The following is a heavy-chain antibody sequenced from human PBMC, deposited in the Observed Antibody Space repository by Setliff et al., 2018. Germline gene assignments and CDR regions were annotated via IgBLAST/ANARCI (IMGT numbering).Heavy chain of an antibody. V-gene: IGHV4-34*12. CDR2: IIRSGST. Sequence: PSETLSLTCAVYGGSFSGYYWSWIRQPPGKRLEWIGEIIRSGSTNYNPSLKSRVTISMDTSKNQFSLKVPSVTAADTAVYYCARSFSRSGKFLLDYWGQGALVTVSS. D-gene: IGHD1-26*01. CDR1: GGSFSGYY. J-gene: IGHJ4*02. CDR3: ARSFSRSGKFLLDY.